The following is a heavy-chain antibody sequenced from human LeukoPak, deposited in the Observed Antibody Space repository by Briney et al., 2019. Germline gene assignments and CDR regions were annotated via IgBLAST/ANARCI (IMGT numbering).Heavy chain of an antibody. V-gene: IGHV3-15*01. D-gene: IGHD3-16*01. Sequence: GGSLRLSCAASGFTFSNAWMSWVRQGPGKGLEWVGHIKSKTAGVTTDYAAPVKGRFTISRDDSKNTLYLQMNSLKTEDTAVYYCTTVWRYWGQGTLVTVSS. J-gene: IGHJ4*02. CDR1: GFTFSNAW. CDR2: IKSKTAGVTT. CDR3: TTVWRY.